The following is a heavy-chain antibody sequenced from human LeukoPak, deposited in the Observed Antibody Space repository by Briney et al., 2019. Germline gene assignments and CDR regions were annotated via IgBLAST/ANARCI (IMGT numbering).Heavy chain of an antibody. CDR1: GFTFSSYS. CDR2: INQDGSEK. CDR3: ARHLSGVTGYTYGRGIDY. D-gene: IGHD5-18*01. J-gene: IGHJ4*02. Sequence: GGSLRLSCAASGFTFSSYSMNWVRQAPGKGLEWVANINQDGSEKYYVDSVKGRFTISRDSAKKSLYLQMNSLRAEDMAVYYCARHLSGVTGYTYGRGIDYWGQGTLVTVSS. V-gene: IGHV3-7*01.